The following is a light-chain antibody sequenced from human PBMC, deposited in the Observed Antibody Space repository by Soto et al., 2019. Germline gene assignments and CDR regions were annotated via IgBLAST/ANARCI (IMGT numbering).Light chain of an antibody. J-gene: IGKJ4*01. CDR1: QNIDNS. CDR3: QQAYTFPLT. Sequence: VQMTQSPSSVSASVGDRVTITCRASQNIDNSLVWYQQKAGKAHQLLIYAASSLQSGVPPRFSGTRSGTEFTLTVNNLQSEDFAFYFCQQAYTFPLTFGGGTKGQVK. CDR2: AAS. V-gene: IGKV1D-12*01.